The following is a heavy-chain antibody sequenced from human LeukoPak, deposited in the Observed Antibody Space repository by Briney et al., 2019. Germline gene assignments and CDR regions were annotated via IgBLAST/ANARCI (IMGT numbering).Heavy chain of an antibody. CDR1: GFTFSSYS. J-gene: IGHJ6*02. CDR3: ARDIAILTGYRHYYYGMDV. V-gene: IGHV3-21*01. CDR2: ISSSSSYI. Sequence: PGGSLRLSCAASGFTFSSYSMNWVRQAPGKGLEWVSSISSSSSYIYYADSVKGRFTISRDNAKNSLYLQMNSLRAEDTAVYYCARDIAILTGYRHYYYGMDVWGQGTTVTVSS. D-gene: IGHD3-9*01.